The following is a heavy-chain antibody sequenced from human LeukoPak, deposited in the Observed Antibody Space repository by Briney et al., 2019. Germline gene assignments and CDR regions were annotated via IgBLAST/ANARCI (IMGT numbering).Heavy chain of an antibody. Sequence: GRSLRLSCAASGFTFINYAMSWVRQAPGKGLEWVSGIGGSGGSTYYADSVKGRFTISRDNSKNTLYLQMNSLRAEDTAVYYCAKGASVDTAMVRWGQGTLVTVSS. CDR2: IGGSGGST. V-gene: IGHV3-23*01. J-gene: IGHJ4*02. CDR1: GFTFINYA. CDR3: AKGASVDTAMVR. D-gene: IGHD5-18*01.